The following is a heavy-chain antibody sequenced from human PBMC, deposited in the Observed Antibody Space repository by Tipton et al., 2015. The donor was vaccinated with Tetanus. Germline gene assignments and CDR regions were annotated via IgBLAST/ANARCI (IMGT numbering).Heavy chain of an antibody. V-gene: IGHV4-31*03. Sequence: TLSLTCNVSGASMSSSSYYWDWIRQPPGKGLEWIGYISNSGSTYYNPSLKGRVTISVDTSQKQISLKVNSVTAADTAVYYCARDRGVRGGYYYYHGMDVWGQGTTVTVSS. J-gene: IGHJ6*02. CDR2: ISNSGST. D-gene: IGHD3-10*01. CDR1: GASMSSSSYY. CDR3: ARDRGVRGGYYYYHGMDV.